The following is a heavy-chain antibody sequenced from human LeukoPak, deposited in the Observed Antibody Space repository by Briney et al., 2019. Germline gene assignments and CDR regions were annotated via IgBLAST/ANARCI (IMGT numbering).Heavy chain of an antibody. Sequence: ASVKVSCKASEYTFTGYYMHWVRQAPGQGLEWMGWINPNSGGTNYAQKFQGRVTMTRDTSISTAYMELSRLRSDDTAVYYCARGRCSGGSCYSTSFDYWGQGTLVTVSS. CDR1: EYTFTGYY. CDR3: ARGRCSGGSCYSTSFDY. D-gene: IGHD2-15*01. V-gene: IGHV1-2*02. CDR2: INPNSGGT. J-gene: IGHJ4*02.